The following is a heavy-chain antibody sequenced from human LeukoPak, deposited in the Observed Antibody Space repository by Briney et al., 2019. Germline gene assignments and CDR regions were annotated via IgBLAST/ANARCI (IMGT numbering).Heavy chain of an antibody. CDR1: GFTFSSYG. CDR3: ARDPGYSYGSYYFDY. Sequence: GGSLRLSCAASGFTFSSYGMHWVRQAPGKGLDWVAVISYDGSNKYYADSVKGRFTISRDNSKNTLYLQMNSLRAEDTAVYYCARDPGYSYGSYYFDYWGQGTLVTVSS. V-gene: IGHV3-30*03. J-gene: IGHJ4*02. CDR2: ISYDGSNK. D-gene: IGHD5-18*01.